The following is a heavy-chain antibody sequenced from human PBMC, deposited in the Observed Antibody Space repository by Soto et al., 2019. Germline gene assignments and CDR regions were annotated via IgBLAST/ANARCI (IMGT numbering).Heavy chain of an antibody. D-gene: IGHD6-13*01. Sequence: GGSLRLSCAASGFTFTRYSMNWVRQAPGKGLEWVSAISNDSSNKYYGDSVKGRFTISRDNSKNTLYLQMNSLRAEDTAVYYCAKDPSPSDSSSWYPEWYFDYWGQGTLVTVSS. CDR3: AKDPSPSDSSSWYPEWYFDY. CDR2: ISNDSSNK. V-gene: IGHV3-48*01. J-gene: IGHJ4*02. CDR1: GFTFTRYS.